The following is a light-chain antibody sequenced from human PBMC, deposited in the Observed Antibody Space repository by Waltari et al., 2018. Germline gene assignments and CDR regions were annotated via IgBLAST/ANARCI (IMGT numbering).Light chain of an antibody. CDR1: QSVSSY. CDR3: QQRSNWQLT. J-gene: IGKJ4*01. V-gene: IGKV3D-11*02. Sequence: EIVLTQSPATLSLFPGERATLSCRASQSVSSYLAWYQQKPGQAPRLLIYDASNRATDIPARFSGSGPGTDFTLTISSLEPEDFAVYYCQQRSNWQLTFGGGTKVEIK. CDR2: DAS.